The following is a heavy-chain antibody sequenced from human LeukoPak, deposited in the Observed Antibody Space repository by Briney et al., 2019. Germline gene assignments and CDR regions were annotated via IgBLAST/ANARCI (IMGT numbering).Heavy chain of an antibody. CDR2: IYRSGST. J-gene: IGHJ4*02. D-gene: IGHD6-19*01. V-gene: IGHV4-38-2*02. CDR1: GYSISNGYY. CDR3: ARGHSSGWFYY. Sequence: SETLSLTCTVSGYSISNGYYWDWIRQPPGRGLEWIGNIYRSGSTSYNPSLKSRVTISVDTSKNQFSLKVNSVTAADTAVYYCARGHSSGWFYYWGQGTLVTVSS.